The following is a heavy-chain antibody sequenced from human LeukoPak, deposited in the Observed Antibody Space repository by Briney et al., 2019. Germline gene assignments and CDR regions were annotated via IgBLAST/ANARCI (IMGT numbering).Heavy chain of an antibody. J-gene: IGHJ4*02. CDR3: ARDLASTSNWEFDY. V-gene: IGHV1-2*04. CDR1: GYTFAGYF. CDR2: INPNSGDT. D-gene: IGHD1-26*01. Sequence: ASVKVSCKASGYTFAGYFIHWVRQAPGQGLEWMGRINPNSGDTEYAPKFQGWVTMTRDTSIGTAYVEVRRLISDDTAVYYCARDLASTSNWEFDYWGQGTLVIVSS.